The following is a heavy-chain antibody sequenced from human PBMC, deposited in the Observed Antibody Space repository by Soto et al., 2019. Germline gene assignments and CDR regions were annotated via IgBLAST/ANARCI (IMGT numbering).Heavy chain of an antibody. CDR1: GGSISSGDYY. CDR3: ARVGEDYDSSGYYFTDY. V-gene: IGHV4-30-4*01. CDR2: IYYSGST. J-gene: IGHJ4*02. D-gene: IGHD3-22*01. Sequence: SETLSLTCTVSGGSISSGDYYWSWIRQPPGKGLEWIGYIYYSGSTYYNPSLKSRVTISVDTSKNQFSPKLSSVTAADTAVYYCARVGEDYDSSGYYFTDYWGQGTLVTVSS.